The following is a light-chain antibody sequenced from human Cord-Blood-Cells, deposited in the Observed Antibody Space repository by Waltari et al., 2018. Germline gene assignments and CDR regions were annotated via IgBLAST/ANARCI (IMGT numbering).Light chain of an antibody. CDR3: QQYYSTPYT. CDR1: QSVLYSSNNKNY. J-gene: IGKJ2*01. CDR2: WAS. V-gene: IGKV4-1*01. Sequence: DIVMTQSPDSLAVSLGERATINCKSSQSVLYSSNNKNYLAWYQQKPGQPPKLLIYWASTRGPVVPVRFSRSGSGTDFTRTISSLQAEDVAVYYCQQYYSTPYTFGQGTKLEIK.